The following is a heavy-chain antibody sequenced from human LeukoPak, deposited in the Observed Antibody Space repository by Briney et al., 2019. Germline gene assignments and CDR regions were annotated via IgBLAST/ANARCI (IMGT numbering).Heavy chain of an antibody. Sequence: GGSLRLSCAASGFTFSSYAMHWVRQAPGKGLEWVAVISYDGSNKYYADSVKGRFTISRDNSKNTLYLQINSLRAEDTAVYYCARVPKYYYYYMDVWGKGTTVTISS. V-gene: IGHV3-30*03. CDR3: ARVPKYYYYYMDV. CDR1: GFTFSSYA. CDR2: ISYDGSNK. J-gene: IGHJ6*03.